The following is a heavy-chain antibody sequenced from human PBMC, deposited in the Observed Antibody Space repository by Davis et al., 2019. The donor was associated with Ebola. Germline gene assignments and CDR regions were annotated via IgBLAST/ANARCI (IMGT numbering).Heavy chain of an antibody. CDR3: AKTRSNWWNDALEI. J-gene: IGHJ3*02. D-gene: IGHD2-8*02. V-gene: IGHV3-21*01. Sequence: GGSLRLSCAASGFTFSSYSMNWVRQAPGKGLEWVSSISSSSSYIYYADSVKGRFTISRDNAKNSLYLQMNSLRAEDTAVYYCAKTRSNWWNDALEIWGRGTMVIVSS. CDR1: GFTFSSYS. CDR2: ISSSSSYI.